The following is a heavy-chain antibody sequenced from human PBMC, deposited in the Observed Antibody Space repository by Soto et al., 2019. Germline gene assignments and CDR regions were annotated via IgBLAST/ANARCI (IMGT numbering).Heavy chain of an antibody. CDR2: FDPEDGET. J-gene: IGHJ6*03. V-gene: IGHV1-24*01. CDR3: ATTATGECVRVGLLYYYYYMDV. D-gene: IGHD2-21*01. Sequence: ASVKVSCKVSGYTLTELSMHWVRQAPGKGLEWMGGFDPEDGETIYAQKFQGRVTMTEDTSTDAAYMELSSLRSEGTAVYYCATTATGECVRVGLLYYYYYMDVWGKANTVTVSS. CDR1: GYTLTELS.